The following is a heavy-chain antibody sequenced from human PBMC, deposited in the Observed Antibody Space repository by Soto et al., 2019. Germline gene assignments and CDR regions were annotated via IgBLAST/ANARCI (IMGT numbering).Heavy chain of an antibody. V-gene: IGHV4-4*02. CDR3: ARDLGTGTDY. J-gene: IGHJ4*02. Sequence: PSETLSLTCAVSCDSISSSNWWSWVRQAPGKGLEWIGEIDHSGATTYNPSLKSRATISVDPSNNHFSLKMTSVTAADTAVYFCARDLGTGTDYWGRGTLVTVSS. CDR1: CDSISSSNW. CDR2: IDHSGAT.